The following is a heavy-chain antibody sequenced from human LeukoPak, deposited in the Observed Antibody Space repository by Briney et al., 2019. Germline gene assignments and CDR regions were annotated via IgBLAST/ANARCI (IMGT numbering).Heavy chain of an antibody. CDR2: INWNSRSV. Sequence: GRSLRLSCAASGFTFDDYAMHWVRQAPGKGLEWVSGINWNSRSVGYADSVKGRFTISRDNAKNSLYLQMNSLRVEDTAVYYCARVYSLGFWSGYYVGWGQGNLVTVSS. D-gene: IGHD3-3*01. CDR3: ARVYSLGFWSGYYVG. CDR1: GFTFDDYA. J-gene: IGHJ4*02. V-gene: IGHV3-9*01.